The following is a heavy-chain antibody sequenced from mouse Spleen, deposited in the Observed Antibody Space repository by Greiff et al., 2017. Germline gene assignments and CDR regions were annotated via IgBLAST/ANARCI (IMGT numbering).Heavy chain of an antibody. V-gene: IGHV3-6*01. J-gene: IGHJ4*01. CDR1: GYSITSGYY. Sequence: VQLKESGPGLVKPSQSLSLTCSVTGYSITSGYYWNWIRQFPGNKLEWMGYISYDGSNNYNPSLKNRISITRDTSKNQFFLKLNSVTTEDTATYYCASTVVATDYYAMDYWGQGTSVTVSS. CDR3: ASTVVATDYYAMDY. CDR2: ISYDGSN. D-gene: IGHD1-1*01.